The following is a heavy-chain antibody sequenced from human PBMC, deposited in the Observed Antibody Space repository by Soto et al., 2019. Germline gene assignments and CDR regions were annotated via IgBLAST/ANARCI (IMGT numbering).Heavy chain of an antibody. V-gene: IGHV4-61*01. CDR1: GGSVSSGSYY. D-gene: IGHD6-13*01. CDR2: IYYSGST. J-gene: IGHJ6*02. CDR3: AREAAETESAYYYYGMDV. Sequence: PSETLSLTCTVSGGSVSSGSYYWSWIRQPPGKGLEWIGYIYYSGSTNYNPSLKSRVTISVDTSKNQFSLKLSSVTAADTAVYYCAREAAETESAYYYYGMDVWGQGTTVTVSS.